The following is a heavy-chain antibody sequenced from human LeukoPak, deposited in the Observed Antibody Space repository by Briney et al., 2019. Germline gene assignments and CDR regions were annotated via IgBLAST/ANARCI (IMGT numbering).Heavy chain of an antibody. D-gene: IGHD3-16*01. CDR1: GGSISSSSYY. J-gene: IGHJ4*02. CDR3: ARPKLGRKAGGEIDY. CDR2: IYYSGST. V-gene: IGHV4-39*01. Sequence: PSETLSLTCTVSGGSISSSSYYWGWIRQPPGKGLEWIGSIYYSGSTYYNPSLKSRVTISVDTSKNQFSLKLSSVTAADTAVYYGARPKLGRKAGGEIDYWGQGTLVTVSS.